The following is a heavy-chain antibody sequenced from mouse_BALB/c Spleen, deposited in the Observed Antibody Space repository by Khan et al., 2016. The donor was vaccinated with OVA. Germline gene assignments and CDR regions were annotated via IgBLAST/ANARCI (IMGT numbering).Heavy chain of an antibody. CDR2: IDPFSGGT. J-gene: IGHJ3*01. D-gene: IGHD2-2*01. V-gene: IGHV1S135*01. CDR3: TSHGYVAWFTY. Sequence: EVQLQQSGPELMKPGASVKISCKASGYSFTSYYIHWLMQSHGKSLEWIGYIDPFSGGTTYNQKFKGKATLTVDKSSSTAYIHLSSLTSEDSAVYYGTSHGYVAWFTYGGQGTLVTVSA. CDR1: GYSFTSYY.